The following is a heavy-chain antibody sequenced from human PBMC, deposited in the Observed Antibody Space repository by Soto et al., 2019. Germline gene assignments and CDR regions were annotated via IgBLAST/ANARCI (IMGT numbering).Heavy chain of an antibody. Sequence: GSSVKVSCKASGYTFTSYGISWVRQAPGQGPEWMGWISAYNGNTNYAQKLQGRVTMTTDTSTSTAYMELRSLRSDDTAVYYCARERGIVAAPWCNPWGQGTLVTVSS. CDR2: ISAYNGNT. J-gene: IGHJ5*02. V-gene: IGHV1-18*04. CDR3: ARERGIVAAPWCNP. CDR1: GYTFTSYG. D-gene: IGHD6-6*01.